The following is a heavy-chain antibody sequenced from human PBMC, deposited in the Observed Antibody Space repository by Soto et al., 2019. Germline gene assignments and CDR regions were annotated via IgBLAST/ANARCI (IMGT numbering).Heavy chain of an antibody. V-gene: IGHV3-23*01. CDR3: AKVLGWLQLLGYFDY. D-gene: IGHD5-12*01. Sequence: GGSLRLSCAASGFTFSSYAMSWVRQAPGKGLEWVSAISGSGGSTYYVDSVKGRFTISRDNSKNTLYLQMNSLRAEDTAVYYCAKVLGWLQLLGYFDYWGQGTLVTVSS. J-gene: IGHJ4*02. CDR2: ISGSGGST. CDR1: GFTFSSYA.